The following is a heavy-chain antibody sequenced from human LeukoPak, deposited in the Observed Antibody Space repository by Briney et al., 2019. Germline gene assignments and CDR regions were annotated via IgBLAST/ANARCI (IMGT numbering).Heavy chain of an antibody. CDR3: ARGRGIAGLYYYYYGMDV. Sequence: SGTLSLTCAVSGGSIINSNWWSWVRQPPGKGLEWIGEIDHSGSTSYNPSLKSRVTMSVDRSQNQFSLRLSTVTAADTAVYYCARGRGIAGLYYYYYGMDVWGQGTTVTVSS. V-gene: IGHV4-4*02. J-gene: IGHJ6*02. CDR2: IDHSGST. CDR1: GGSIINSNW. D-gene: IGHD6-13*01.